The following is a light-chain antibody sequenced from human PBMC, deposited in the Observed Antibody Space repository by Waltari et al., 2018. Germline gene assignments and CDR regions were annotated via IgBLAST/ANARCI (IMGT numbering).Light chain of an antibody. J-gene: IGKJ1*01. CDR1: QSISSW. CDR3: QQYNSYSWT. V-gene: IGKV1-5*03. Sequence: DIQMTQSPSTLSASVGDRVTITCRASQSISSWLAWYQQKPGKATKLLIYKASSLERGVPSRFSGSGSGTEFTLTISSLQPDDFATYYCQQYNSYSWTFGQGTKVEIK. CDR2: KAS.